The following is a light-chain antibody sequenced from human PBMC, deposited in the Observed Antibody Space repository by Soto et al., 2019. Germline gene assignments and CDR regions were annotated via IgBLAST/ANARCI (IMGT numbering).Light chain of an antibody. J-gene: IGLJ1*01. CDR2: DVS. V-gene: IGLV2-11*01. CDR3: CSFAGSDTYV. CDR1: SSDVGGFNY. Sequence: QSALTQPRSVSGSPGQSVTISCTGTSSDVGGFNYVSWYQQHPGKAPKLMIYDVSKRPSGVPNRFSGSKSGNTASLTISGLQAEDEADYYCCSFAGSDTYVFGVGTKLTVL.